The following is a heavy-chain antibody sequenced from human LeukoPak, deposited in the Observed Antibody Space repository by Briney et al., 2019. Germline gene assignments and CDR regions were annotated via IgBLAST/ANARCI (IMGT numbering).Heavy chain of an antibody. CDR3: ARPYYYDSRIDP. V-gene: IGHV4-34*01. D-gene: IGHD3-22*01. J-gene: IGHJ5*02. CDR2: MYYSGST. Sequence: SETLSLTCAVYGGSFSGYYWSWIRQPPGKGLEWIGYMYYSGSTYYNPSLKSRATISVDTSKNQFSLKLSSVTAADTAVYYCARPYYYDSRIDPWGQGTLVTVSS. CDR1: GGSFSGYY.